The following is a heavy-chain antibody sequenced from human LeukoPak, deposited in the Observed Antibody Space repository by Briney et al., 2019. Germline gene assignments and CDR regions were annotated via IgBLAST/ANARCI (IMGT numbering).Heavy chain of an antibody. Sequence: PSETLSLTCTVSGGSMNNYYWSWIRQPPGKGMEYIGSIDYRGTTKYNPSLKSRLTISLDTSKNQFSLKLSSVTAADTGVFYCARGRAEPTTFKFYYYGLDVWGQGTTVTVSS. CDR3: ARGRAEPTTFKFYYYGLDV. D-gene: IGHD2/OR15-2a*01. CDR2: IDYRGTT. CDR1: GGSMNNYY. V-gene: IGHV4-59*08. J-gene: IGHJ6*02.